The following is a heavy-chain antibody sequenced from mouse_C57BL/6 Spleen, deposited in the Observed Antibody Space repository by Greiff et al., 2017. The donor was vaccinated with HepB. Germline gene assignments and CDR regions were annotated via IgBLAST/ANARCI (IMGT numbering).Heavy chain of an antibody. CDR1: GYTFTDYY. CDR2: IYPGSGNT. D-gene: IGHD1-1*01. CDR3: AREVITTVGDYYAMDY. J-gene: IGHJ4*01. V-gene: IGHV1-76*01. Sequence: VQLQQSGAELVRPGASVKLSCKASGYTFTDYYINWVKQRPGQGLEWIARIYPGSGNTYYNEKFKGKATLIAERSSSTDYMQLSSLTSEDSAVFFCAREVITTVGDYYAMDYWGQGTSVTVSS.